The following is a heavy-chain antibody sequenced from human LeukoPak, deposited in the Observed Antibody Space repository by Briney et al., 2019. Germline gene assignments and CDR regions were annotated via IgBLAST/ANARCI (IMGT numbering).Heavy chain of an antibody. CDR2: IYYSGST. J-gene: IGHJ4*02. Sequence: SQTLSLTCTVSGGSISSGGYYWSWIRQHPGKGLEWIGYIYYSGSTYYNPSLKSRVTISVDTSKNQFPLKLSSVTAADTAVYYCARDWSGAAHFDYWGQGTLVTVSS. CDR1: GGSISSGGYY. D-gene: IGHD6-13*01. V-gene: IGHV4-31*03. CDR3: ARDWSGAAHFDY.